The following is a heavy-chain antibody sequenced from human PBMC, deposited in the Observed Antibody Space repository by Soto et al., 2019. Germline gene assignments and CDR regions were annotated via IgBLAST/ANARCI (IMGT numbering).Heavy chain of an antibody. D-gene: IGHD6-6*01. CDR1: GDSVSSNSAA. V-gene: IGHV6-1*01. CDR2: TYYRSKWYS. J-gene: IGHJ4*02. Sequence: PSQTLSLTCAISGDSVSSNSAAWSWIRQSPSRGLEWLGRTYYRSKWYSDYAGSVRSRITINADTSKNQFSLHLNSVTPQDTAVYYCARGPSPLAYWGRGTVVTSPQ. CDR3: ARGPSPLAY.